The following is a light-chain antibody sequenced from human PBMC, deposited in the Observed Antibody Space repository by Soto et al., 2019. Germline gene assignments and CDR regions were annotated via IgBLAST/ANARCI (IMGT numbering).Light chain of an antibody. CDR2: SYN. J-gene: IGLJ1*01. CDR1: SSNIGSNT. CDR3: EAWDDSLNGYV. V-gene: IGLV1-44*01. Sequence: QSVLTQPPSASGTPGQRVTISCSGSSSNIGSNTVNWYQQLPGTAPKLLIYSYNQRPSGVPDRFSGSKSVTSASLAISGLQSEDEADYYCEAWDDSLNGYVFGTGTKLTVL.